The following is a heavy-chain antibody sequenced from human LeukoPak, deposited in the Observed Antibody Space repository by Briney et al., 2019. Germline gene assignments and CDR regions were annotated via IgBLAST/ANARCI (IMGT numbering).Heavy chain of an antibody. Sequence: GGSLRLSCAASGFTFSNAWMNWVRQAPGKGLEWVGRIKSKTDGGTTDYAAPVKDRFTISRDDSKNTLYLQMNSLKTEDTAVYYCTRGSDTIFGVARDGFDSWGQGTLVTVSS. J-gene: IGHJ4*02. CDR1: GFTFSNAW. V-gene: IGHV3-15*07. CDR3: TRGSDTIFGVARDGFDS. D-gene: IGHD3-3*01. CDR2: IKSKTDGGTT.